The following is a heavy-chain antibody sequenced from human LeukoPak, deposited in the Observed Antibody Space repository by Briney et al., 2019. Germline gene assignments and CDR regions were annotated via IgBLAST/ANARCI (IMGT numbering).Heavy chain of an antibody. J-gene: IGHJ3*02. CDR1: GFTFSSYW. Sequence: GGSLRLSCAASGFTFSSYWMTWVRQAPGKGLQWVANIKHDGSEEYYVDSVKGRFTISRDNARNSLYLQMNSLRAEDTAVYYCARVGYNWTVHPLLAFDIWGQGTMVTVSS. CDR3: ARVGYNWTVHPLLAFDI. CDR2: IKHDGSEE. V-gene: IGHV3-7*01. D-gene: IGHD1-20*01.